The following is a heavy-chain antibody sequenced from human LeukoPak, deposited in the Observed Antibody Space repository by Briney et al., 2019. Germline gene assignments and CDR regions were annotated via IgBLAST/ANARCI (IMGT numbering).Heavy chain of an antibody. V-gene: IGHV3-74*01. CDR2: INPDGTDT. CDR1: GFTLSGAW. D-gene: IGHD3-10*01. Sequence: GGSLRLSCAASGFTLSGAWMHWVRQAPGKGLVWVSRINPDGTDTRYADSVKGRFTISRDDAKNTLYLQMNSLRAEDTALYYCAKGRLLWFGELPDFWGQGTLVTVSS. CDR3: AKGRLLWFGELPDF. J-gene: IGHJ4*02.